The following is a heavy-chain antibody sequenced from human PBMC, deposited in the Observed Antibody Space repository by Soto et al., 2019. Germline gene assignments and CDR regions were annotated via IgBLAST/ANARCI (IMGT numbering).Heavy chain of an antibody. CDR1: GGSISRVGYF. V-gene: IGHV4-30-2*01. D-gene: IGHD1-1*01. CDR3: ARGLEKTFDY. J-gene: IGHJ4*02. Sequence: ARCLTWAGSGGSISRVGYFWSWIRQPPGKGLEWIGYIYHSGSTYYNPSLKSRVTISVDRSKNQFSLKLSSVTAADTAVYYCARGLEKTFDYWGQGTLVTVSS. CDR2: IYHSGST.